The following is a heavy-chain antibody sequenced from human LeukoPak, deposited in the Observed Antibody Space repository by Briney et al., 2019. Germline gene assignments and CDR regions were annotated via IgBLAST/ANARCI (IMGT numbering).Heavy chain of an antibody. Sequence: GESLKISCKGSGYSFTSYWIGWVRQMPGKGLEWMGIIYPGDSDTRYSPSFRGQVTISADKSISTAYLQWSSLKASDTAMYYCARLPVILSNAFDIWGQGAMVTVSS. J-gene: IGHJ3*02. CDR2: IYPGDSDT. CDR3: ARLPVILSNAFDI. V-gene: IGHV5-51*01. D-gene: IGHD2-15*01. CDR1: GYSFTSYW.